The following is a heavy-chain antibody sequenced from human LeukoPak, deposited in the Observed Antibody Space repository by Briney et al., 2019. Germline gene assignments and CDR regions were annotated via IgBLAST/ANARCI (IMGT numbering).Heavy chain of an antibody. J-gene: IGHJ6*02. V-gene: IGHV3-30-3*01. CDR2: ISHDGSNK. CDR3: AKDQLTTEYYYGMDV. D-gene: IGHD3-3*01. CDR1: GFTFSSYA. Sequence: PGRSLRLSCAASGFTFSSYAMHWVRQAPGKGLEWVAVISHDGSNKYYADSVKGRFTISRDNSKNTLYLQMNSLRAEDTAVYYCAKDQLTTEYYYGMDVWGQGTTVTVSS.